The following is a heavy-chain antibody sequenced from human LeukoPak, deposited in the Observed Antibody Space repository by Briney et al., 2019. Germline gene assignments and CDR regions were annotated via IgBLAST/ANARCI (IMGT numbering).Heavy chain of an antibody. V-gene: IGHV3-9*01. CDR2: ISWNSGSI. CDR3: AKAAGYSYGQPSDY. Sequence: PGGSLRLSCAASGFTFDDYAMHWVRQAPGKGLEWVSGISWNSGSIGYADSVKGRFTISRDNAKNSLYLQMNSLRAEDTALYYCAKAAGYSYGQPSDYWGQGTLVTVSS. CDR1: GFTFDDYA. J-gene: IGHJ4*02. D-gene: IGHD5-18*01.